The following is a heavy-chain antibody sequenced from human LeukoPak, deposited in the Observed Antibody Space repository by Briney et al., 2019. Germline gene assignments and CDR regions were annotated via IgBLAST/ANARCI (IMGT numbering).Heavy chain of an antibody. Sequence: GASVKVSCKASGGTFSSYSISWVRQAPGQGLEWMGGIIPIFGTANYAQKFQGRVTITADKSTSTAYMELSSLRSEDTAVYYCARVYGSGSRFDPWGQGTLVTVSS. V-gene: IGHV1-69*06. D-gene: IGHD3-10*01. CDR1: GGTFSSYS. CDR3: ARVYGSGSRFDP. J-gene: IGHJ5*02. CDR2: IIPIFGTA.